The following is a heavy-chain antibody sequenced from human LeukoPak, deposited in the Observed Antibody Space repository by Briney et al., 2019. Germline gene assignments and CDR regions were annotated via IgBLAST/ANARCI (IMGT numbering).Heavy chain of an antibody. J-gene: IGHJ4*02. CDR3: VRKGSSGFDY. V-gene: IGHV4-59*08. CDR1: GGSISSYH. Sequence: PSETLSLTCIVSGGSISSYHWSWIRQPPGKGLERIGYIHYSGSTNYNPSLKSRITMSVDTSKNEFSLKLTSVTAADTAVFYCVRKGSSGFDYWGQGTLVTVSS. D-gene: IGHD3-10*01. CDR2: IHYSGST.